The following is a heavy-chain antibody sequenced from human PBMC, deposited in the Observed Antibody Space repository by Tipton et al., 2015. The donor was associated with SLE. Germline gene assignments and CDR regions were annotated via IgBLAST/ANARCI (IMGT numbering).Heavy chain of an antibody. J-gene: IGHJ4*02. CDR2: IYYSGST. V-gene: IGHV4-59*13. D-gene: IGHD6-13*01. CDR1: GSISRAY. CDR3: AGTSRSLDY. Sequence: TLSLTCTVSGSISRAYWSWIRQSPGKGLQWIGDIYYSGSTSYNPSLKSRVTISVDTSKSQISLELRSVTAADTAVYYCAGTSRSLDYWGQGTLVTVSS.